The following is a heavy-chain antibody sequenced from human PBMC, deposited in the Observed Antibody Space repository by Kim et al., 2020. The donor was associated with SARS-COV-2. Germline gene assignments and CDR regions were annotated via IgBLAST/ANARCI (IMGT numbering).Heavy chain of an antibody. Sequence: GGSLRLSCAASGFTFSSYGMHWVRQAPGKGLEGVAVIPFDGSNKYYADSVKGRFTISRDNSKNTLYLQMNSLRAEDTAVYYCAKEDDAFDIWGQGTMVTVSS. J-gene: IGHJ3*02. CDR2: IPFDGSNK. CDR3: AKEDDAFDI. V-gene: IGHV3-30*18. CDR1: GFTFSSYG.